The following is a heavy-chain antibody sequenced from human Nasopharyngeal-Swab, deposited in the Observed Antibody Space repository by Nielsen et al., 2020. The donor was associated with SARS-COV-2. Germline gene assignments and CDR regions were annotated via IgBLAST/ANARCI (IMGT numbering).Heavy chain of an antibody. J-gene: IGHJ3*02. CDR1: GYSFTSYW. Sequence: GGSLRLSCKGSGYSFTSYWIGWVRQMPGKGLEWMGIIYPSDSDTRYSPSFQGQVTISADKSISTAYLQWSSLKASDTAMYYCARSAANDAFDIWGQGTMVTVSS. CDR3: ARSAANDAFDI. CDR2: IYPSDSDT. D-gene: IGHD5-18*01. V-gene: IGHV5-51*01.